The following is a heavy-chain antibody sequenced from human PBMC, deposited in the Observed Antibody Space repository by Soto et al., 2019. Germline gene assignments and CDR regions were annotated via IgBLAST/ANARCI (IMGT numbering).Heavy chain of an antibody. CDR3: AREIVTAGGNNYFDP. J-gene: IGHJ5*02. D-gene: IGHD2-21*02. Sequence: PSETLSLTCGVSGGTVASSHRWSWVRQSPSRGLEWIGNVYHTGDTNFNPSLQSRVTFSVDKSSNQFSLRLTSLTAADTAVYFCAREIVTAGGNNYFDPWGPGTLVTVSS. CDR2: VYHTGDT. V-gene: IGHV4-4*02. CDR1: GGTVASSHR.